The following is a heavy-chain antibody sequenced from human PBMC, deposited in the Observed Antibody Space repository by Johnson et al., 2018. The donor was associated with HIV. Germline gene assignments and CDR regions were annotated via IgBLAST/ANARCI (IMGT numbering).Heavy chain of an antibody. CDR3: AQVRRGSSWCIVFEI. V-gene: IGHV3-13*01. CDR1: GFTFSNYD. CDR2: IGTAGDT. Sequence: MLLVESGGGLVQPGGSLRLSCAASGFTFSNYDMHWVRQATGKGLDWVSAIGTAGDTYYPGSVKGRFTISRDNSKNTLYLQMNSLLAEAPAVYYCAQVRRGSSWCIVFEIWGQGPLVPVSS. J-gene: IGHJ3*02. D-gene: IGHD6-13*01.